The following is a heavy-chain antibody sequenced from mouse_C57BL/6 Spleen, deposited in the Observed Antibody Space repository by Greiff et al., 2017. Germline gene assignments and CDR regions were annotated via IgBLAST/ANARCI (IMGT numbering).Heavy chain of an antibody. V-gene: IGHV1-55*01. D-gene: IGHD1-1*01. CDR3: ASYIYYYGSRPYYFDD. J-gene: IGHJ2*01. CDR1: GYTFTSYW. Sequence: QVQLQQPGAELVKPGASVKMSCKASGYTFTSYWITWVKQRPGQGLEWIGEIYPGSGSTNYNEKFKSKATLTVDTSSSTAYMQLSILTSVDSAVYYCASYIYYYGSRPYYFDDWGQGTTLTVSS. CDR2: IYPGSGST.